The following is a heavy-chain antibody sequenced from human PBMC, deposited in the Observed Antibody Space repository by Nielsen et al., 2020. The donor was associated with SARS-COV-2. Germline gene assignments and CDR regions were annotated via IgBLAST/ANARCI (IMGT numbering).Heavy chain of an antibody. J-gene: IGHJ6*02. D-gene: IGHD1-1*01. Sequence: ASVKNSCRASGYTITSCGSSWVRQPPGQGLEWMGWISAYNGNTNYEQKLQDRVTMTTDTSTSTAYMELRSLRSDDTAVYYCARDRYIWNDSVWGQGTTVTVSS. CDR2: ISAYNGNT. CDR1: GYTITSCG. V-gene: IGHV1-18*01. CDR3: ARDRYIWNDSV.